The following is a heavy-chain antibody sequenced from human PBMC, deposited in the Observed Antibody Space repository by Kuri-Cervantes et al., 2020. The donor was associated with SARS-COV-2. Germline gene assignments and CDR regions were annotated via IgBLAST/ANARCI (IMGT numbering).Heavy chain of an antibody. V-gene: IGHV3-11*01. Sequence: GESLKISCAASGFTFSDYYMSWIRQAPGKGLEWVSYISSSGSTIYYADSVKGRFTISRDNAKNSLYLQMNSLRAEDTAVYYCARDRAPLRFLEWLPEPFDYWGQGTLVTVSS. CDR3: ARDRAPLRFLEWLPEPFDY. D-gene: IGHD3-3*01. CDR1: GFTFSDYY. CDR2: ISSSGSTI. J-gene: IGHJ4*02.